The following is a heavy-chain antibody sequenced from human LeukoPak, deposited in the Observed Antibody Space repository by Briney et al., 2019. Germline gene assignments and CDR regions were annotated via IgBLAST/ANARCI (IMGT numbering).Heavy chain of an antibody. Sequence: GGSLRLSCAASGFTFSDSAMHWVRQASGKGLEWIGRIRSKAKSHATAYAASVKGRFTFSRDDSKNMAYLQMNSLKTEDTAVYYCTRWESGNDPFDYWGQGTLVTVSS. CDR2: IRSKAKSHAT. D-gene: IGHD1-1*01. J-gene: IGHJ4*02. V-gene: IGHV3-73*01. CDR3: TRWESGNDPFDY. CDR1: GFTFSDSA.